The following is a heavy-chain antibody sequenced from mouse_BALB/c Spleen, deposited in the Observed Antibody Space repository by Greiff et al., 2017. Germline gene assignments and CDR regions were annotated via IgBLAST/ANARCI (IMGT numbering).Heavy chain of an antibody. D-gene: IGHD2-1*01. CDR2: IRLKSDNYAT. J-gene: IGHJ2*01. CDR3: TAYGNFYD. CDR1: GFTFSSYW. V-gene: IGHV6-3*01. Sequence: VKLMESGGGLVQPGGSMKLSCVASGFTFSSYWLSWVRQSPDKGLECVAEIRLKSDNYATHYAESVKGKFTISRDDSKSRLYLQMNSLRAEDTGIYYCTAYGNFYDWGQGTTLTVSS.